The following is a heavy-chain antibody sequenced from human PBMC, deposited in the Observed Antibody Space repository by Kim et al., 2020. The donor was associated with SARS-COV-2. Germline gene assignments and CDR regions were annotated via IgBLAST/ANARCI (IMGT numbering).Heavy chain of an antibody. CDR3: ARGNLGGDY. Sequence: SETLSLTCAVYGGSFSGYYWSWIRQPPGKGLEWIGEINHSGSTNYNPSLKSRVTISVDTSKNQFSLKLSSVTAADTAVYYCARGNLGGDYWGQGTLVTVSS. V-gene: IGHV4-34*01. CDR2: INHSGST. CDR1: GGSFSGYY. J-gene: IGHJ4*02.